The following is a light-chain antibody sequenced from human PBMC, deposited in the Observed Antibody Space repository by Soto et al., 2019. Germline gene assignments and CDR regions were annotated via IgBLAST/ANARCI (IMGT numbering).Light chain of an antibody. CDR3: ATWDSSLSLVV. V-gene: IGLV1-51*01. J-gene: IGLJ2*01. Sequence: QSVLTQPPSVSAAPGQTVTLSCSGSSSNIGSNYVAWYQQLPGTAPKLLIFDNTERPSGIPDRFSASKSGTSATLGITGLQTGDEGDYYCATWDSSLSLVVFGGGTKLTVL. CDR2: DNT. CDR1: SSNIGSNY.